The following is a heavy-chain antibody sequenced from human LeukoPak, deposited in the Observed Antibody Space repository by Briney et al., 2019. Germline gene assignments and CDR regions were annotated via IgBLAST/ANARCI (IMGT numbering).Heavy chain of an antibody. V-gene: IGHV3-21*01. Sequence: GGSLRLSCAAPGFTFSSYSMNWVRQAPGKGLEWVSSINSSSSYIYYADSVKGRFTISRDNAKNSLYLQMNSLRAEDTAVYYCARGPYSSSWYHYYYMDVWGKGTTVTVSS. CDR2: INSSSSYI. D-gene: IGHD6-13*01. CDR3: ARGPYSSSWYHYYYMDV. J-gene: IGHJ6*03. CDR1: GFTFSSYS.